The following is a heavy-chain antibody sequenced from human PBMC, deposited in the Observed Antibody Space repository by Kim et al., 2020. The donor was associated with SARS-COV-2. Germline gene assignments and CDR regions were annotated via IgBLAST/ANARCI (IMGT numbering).Heavy chain of an antibody. J-gene: IGHJ4*02. CDR1: GGSFSGFY. D-gene: IGHD3-3*02. CDR3: ATTSGVWHFFDY. V-gene: IGHV4-34*01. CDR2: ITPSGRT. Sequence: SETLSLTCAVYGGSFSGFYWSWIRQSPGEGLELIGEITPSGRTDYIPSLKGRVAISIDTSKNQFTLHLSSVTAADTAVYFCATTSGVWHFFDYWGQGT.